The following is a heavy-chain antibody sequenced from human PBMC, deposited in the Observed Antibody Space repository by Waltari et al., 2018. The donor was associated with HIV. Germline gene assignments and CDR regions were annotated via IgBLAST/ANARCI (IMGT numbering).Heavy chain of an antibody. CDR1: GFAFKRYT. J-gene: IGHJ6*02. CDR3: ARVDTLVRGVRVYYYGMDV. V-gene: IGHV3-21*01. Sequence: EVQLVESGGGRVKPGGSLRRSWAASGFAFKRYTMNGVRQAPGKGLEWVSRISGGSSSIHYADSVEGRFTISRDNAKNSLYLQMNSLRAEDTAVYYCARVDTLVRGVRVYYYGMDVWGQGTTVTVSS. CDR2: ISGGSSSI. D-gene: IGHD3-10*01.